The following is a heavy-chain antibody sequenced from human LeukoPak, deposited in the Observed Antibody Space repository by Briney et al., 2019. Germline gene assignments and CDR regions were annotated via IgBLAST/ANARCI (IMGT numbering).Heavy chain of an antibody. D-gene: IGHD1-26*01. Sequence: ASVKVSCKASGGTLSSYAISWVRQAPGQGLEWKGGIIPIFGTANYARKFQGRVTITADESTSTAYMELSSLRSEDTAVYYCARGIVGASRGDYFDYWGQGTLVTVSS. CDR2: IIPIFGTA. J-gene: IGHJ4*02. CDR3: ARGIVGASRGDYFDY. V-gene: IGHV1-69*13. CDR1: GGTLSSYA.